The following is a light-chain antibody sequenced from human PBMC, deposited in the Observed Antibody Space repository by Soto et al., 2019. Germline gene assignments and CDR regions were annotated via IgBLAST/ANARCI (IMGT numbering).Light chain of an antibody. Sequence: EIVMAHSPATLSVSPCERATLSCRASQSVSSNLAWYQQKRGQAPRLLIYGASSRATGIPARFSGSGSGTEFTLTIGSLQSEDFAVYYCQQYNNWPRTFGQGTKVDIK. V-gene: IGKV3-15*01. J-gene: IGKJ2*01. CDR2: GAS. CDR1: QSVSSN. CDR3: QQYNNWPRT.